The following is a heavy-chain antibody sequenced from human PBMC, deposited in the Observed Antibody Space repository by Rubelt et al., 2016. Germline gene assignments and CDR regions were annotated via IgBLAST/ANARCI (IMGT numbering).Heavy chain of an antibody. J-gene: IGHJ4*02. CDR3: AREDRGVNFDY. CDR1: GGTFSSYA. Sequence: QVQLVQSGAEVKKPGSSVKVSCKASGGTFSSYAINWVRQAPGQGLEWVGRIIPILDMTTYARKFQAGVTITADKSTGTAYMELSSLRSEDTAVYYCAREDRGVNFDYWGQGTLVTVSS. D-gene: IGHD3-10*01. CDR2: IIPILDMT. V-gene: IGHV1-69*04.